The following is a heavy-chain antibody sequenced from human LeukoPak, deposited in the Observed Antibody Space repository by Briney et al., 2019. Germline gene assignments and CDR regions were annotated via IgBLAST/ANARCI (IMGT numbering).Heavy chain of an antibody. Sequence: SETLFLTCTVSGGSISSYYWSWIRQPPGKGLEWIGYIYYSGSTNYNPSLKSRVTISVDTSKNQFSLKLSSVTAADTAVYYCARGYSSSWYLDYWGQGTLVTVSS. V-gene: IGHV4-59*01. CDR2: IYYSGST. CDR3: ARGYSSSWYLDY. D-gene: IGHD6-13*01. J-gene: IGHJ4*02. CDR1: GGSISSYY.